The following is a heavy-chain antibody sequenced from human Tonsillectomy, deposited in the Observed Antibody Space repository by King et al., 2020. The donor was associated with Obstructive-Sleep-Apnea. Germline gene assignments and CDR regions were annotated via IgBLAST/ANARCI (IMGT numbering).Heavy chain of an antibody. CDR2: IYPGDSDT. V-gene: IGHV5-51*01. CDR3: ARHIPSELTIDY. CDR1: GYSFTSYW. J-gene: IGHJ4*02. D-gene: IGHD4/OR15-4a*01. Sequence: VQLVQSGGEVKKPGESLKISCKASGYSFTSYWIGWVRQMPGKGLEWMGIIYPGDSDTRYSPSFQGQFTISADKSIRTAYLQWSRLKASDTAIYYCARHIPSELTIDYWGQGTLVTVSS.